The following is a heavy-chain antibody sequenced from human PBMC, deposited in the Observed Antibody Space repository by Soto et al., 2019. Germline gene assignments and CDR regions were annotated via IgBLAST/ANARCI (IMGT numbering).Heavy chain of an antibody. CDR1: GYTFTGYY. CDR3: ARGSGVGSGYGMDV. J-gene: IGHJ6*02. D-gene: IGHD6-25*01. CDR2: INPNSGGT. V-gene: IGHV1-2*02. Sequence: ASVKVSCKASGYTFTGYYMHWVRQAPGQGLGWMGWINPNSGGTNYAQKFQGRVTMTRDTSISTAYMELSRLRSDDTAVYYCARGSGVGSGYGMDVWGQGTTVTVSS.